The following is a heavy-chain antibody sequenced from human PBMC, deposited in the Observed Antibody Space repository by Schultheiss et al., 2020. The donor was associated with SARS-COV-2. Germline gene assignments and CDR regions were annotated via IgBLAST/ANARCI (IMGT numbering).Heavy chain of an antibody. D-gene: IGHD6-19*01. CDR2: ISSSGSTI. Sequence: GGSLRLSCAASGFTFSSYAMHWVRQAPGKGLEWVSYISSSGSTIYYADSVKGRFTISRDNAKNSLYLQMNSLRAEDTAVYYCARDGSGWYRGWFDPWGQGTLVTVSS. J-gene: IGHJ5*02. CDR3: ARDGSGWYRGWFDP. V-gene: IGHV3-48*04. CDR1: GFTFSSYA.